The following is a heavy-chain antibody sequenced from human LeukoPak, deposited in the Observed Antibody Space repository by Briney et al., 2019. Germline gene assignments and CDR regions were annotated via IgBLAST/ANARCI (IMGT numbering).Heavy chain of an antibody. J-gene: IGHJ6*02. CDR3: ARGHQGYGSEIYYYYYGMDV. CDR2: ISSSSSTI. V-gene: IGHV3-48*01. CDR1: GFTFSSYW. Sequence: GGSLRLSCAASGFTFSSYWMSWVRQAPGKGLEWVSYISSSSSTIYYADSVKGRFTISRDNAKNSLYLQMNSLRAEDTAVYYCARGHQGYGSEIYYYYYGMDVWGQGTTVTVSS. D-gene: IGHD3-10*01.